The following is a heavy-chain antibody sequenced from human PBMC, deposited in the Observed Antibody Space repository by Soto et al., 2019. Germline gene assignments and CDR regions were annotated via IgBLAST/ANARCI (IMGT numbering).Heavy chain of an antibody. V-gene: IGHV1-18*04. CDR1: GYTFTRYT. J-gene: IGHJ3*02. D-gene: IGHD1-7*01. CDR2: INTYNGYT. CDR3: ARDWTDNWHSGHAFHI. Sequence: QVQLVQSGAEVKKPGASVKVSCKASGYTFTRYTISWVRQAHGQGLEWMGWINTYNGYTDYAQNFQGRVTMTTDTSTSTAYMEMTSLRSDDTAVYYFARDWTDNWHSGHAFHIWGQGTMVTVSS.